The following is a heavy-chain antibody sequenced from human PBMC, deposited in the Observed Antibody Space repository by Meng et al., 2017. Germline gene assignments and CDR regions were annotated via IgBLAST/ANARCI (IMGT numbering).Heavy chain of an antibody. J-gene: IGHJ4*02. V-gene: IGHV4-34*01. CDR1: GGSFSGYY. CDR3: ARGRYFDWLSYRYYFDY. D-gene: IGHD3-9*01. CDR2: INHSGST. Sequence: QVPLTQWGAGLFKPSETLSLRCAVYGGSFSGYYWSWIRQPPGKGLEWIGEINHSGSTNYNPSLKSRVTISVDTSKNQFSLKLSSVTAADTAVYYCARGRYFDWLSYRYYFDYWGQGTLVTVSS.